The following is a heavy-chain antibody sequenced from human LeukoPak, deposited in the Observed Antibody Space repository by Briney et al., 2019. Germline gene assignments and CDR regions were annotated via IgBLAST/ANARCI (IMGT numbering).Heavy chain of an antibody. CDR1: GFTFSDYY. D-gene: IGHD3-22*01. CDR2: ISDSGSVI. CDR3: ARYYYDSSGYYYDAFDI. Sequence: GGSLRLSCAASGFTFSDYYMYWLRQAPGKGLEWVSYISDSGSVIHYADSVKGRFTISRDNAKNTLYLQMNSLRAEDTAVYYCARYYYDSSGYYYDAFDIWGQGTMVTVSS. V-gene: IGHV3-11*04. J-gene: IGHJ3*02.